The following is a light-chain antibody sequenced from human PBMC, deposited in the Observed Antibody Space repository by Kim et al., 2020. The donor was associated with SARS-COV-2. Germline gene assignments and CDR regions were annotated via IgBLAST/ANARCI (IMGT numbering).Light chain of an antibody. CDR2: AAS. Sequence: SVSVGDRVTITCRTTQSISSHLNWYQQKPGRAPKLLISAASTLQGGVPSRFSGSGSETDFTLTISSLQPEDFATYFCQQSYITPFTFGPGTKVDIK. CDR3: QQSYITPFT. V-gene: IGKV1-39*01. CDR1: QSISSH. J-gene: IGKJ3*01.